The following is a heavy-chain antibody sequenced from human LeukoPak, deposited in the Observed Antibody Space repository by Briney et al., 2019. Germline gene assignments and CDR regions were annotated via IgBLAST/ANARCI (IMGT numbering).Heavy chain of an antibody. CDR2: ISGSGGST. CDR1: GFTFSSYA. CDR3: AKDPEYSSSPYYFDY. D-gene: IGHD6-6*01. J-gene: IGHJ4*02. V-gene: IGHV3-23*01. Sequence: GESLRLSCAASGFTFSSYAMSWVRQAPGKGLEWVSAISGSGGSTYYADSVKGRFTISRDNSKNTLYLQMNSLRAEDTAVYYCAKDPEYSSSPYYFDYWGQGTLVTVSS.